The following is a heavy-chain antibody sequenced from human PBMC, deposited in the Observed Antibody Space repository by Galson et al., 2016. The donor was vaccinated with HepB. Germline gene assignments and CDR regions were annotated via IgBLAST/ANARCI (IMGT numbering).Heavy chain of an antibody. CDR2: INCSGRT. D-gene: IGHD3-16*01. J-gene: IGHJ4*02. Sequence: SETLSLTCTVSGDSISSSSHYWGWIRQPPGKGLEWIGSINCSGRTYYKASLKSRVSISVDTSKNQFSLKLSSVTATDTAVYYCARLGAVGEPLYHFDYWGQGTLVTVSS. V-gene: IGHV4-39*01. CDR3: ARLGAVGEPLYHFDY. CDR1: GDSISSSSHY.